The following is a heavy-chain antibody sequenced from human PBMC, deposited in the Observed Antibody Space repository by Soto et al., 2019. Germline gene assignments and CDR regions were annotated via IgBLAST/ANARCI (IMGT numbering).Heavy chain of an antibody. CDR2: ISGSGGST. J-gene: IGHJ4*02. Sequence: QPXGWLGRACSASGCTFSSYAMSWVRQAPGKGLEWVSAISGSGGSTYYADSVKGRFTISRDNSKNTLYLQINSLRAEDTAVYYCAKASLVGADTSVYFDYWGQGTLVTVYS. V-gene: IGHV3-23*01. CDR3: AKASLVGADTSVYFDY. CDR1: GCTFSSYA. D-gene: IGHD1-26*01.